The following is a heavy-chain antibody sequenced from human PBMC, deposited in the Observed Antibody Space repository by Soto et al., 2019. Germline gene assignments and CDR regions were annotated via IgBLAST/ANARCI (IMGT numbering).Heavy chain of an antibody. D-gene: IGHD6-25*01. V-gene: IGHV1-46*03. CDR2: INPSGGST. J-gene: IGHJ4*02. CDR3: ARDSDLTGAACSY. CDR1: GYTFTSYC. Sequence: EASVKVSCKASGYTFTSYCMHWVRQDPGQGLEWMGIINPSGGSTSYAQKFQGRVTMTRATTTSTVYMELSSLRSEDTAVYYCARDSDLTGAACSYWGQGTLVTVSS.